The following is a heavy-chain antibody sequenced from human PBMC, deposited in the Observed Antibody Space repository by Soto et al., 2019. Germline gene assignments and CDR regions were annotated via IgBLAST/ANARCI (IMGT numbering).Heavy chain of an antibody. V-gene: IGHV3-30*18. Sequence: PGGSLRLSCAASGFTFSSYGMHWVRQAPGKGLEWVAVISYDGSNKYYADSVKGRFTISRDNSKNTLYLQMNSLRAEDQAVYYCAKDPPDEVWSGYSVGYGRDVWGQGTTVTVSS. CDR3: AKDPPDEVWSGYSVGYGRDV. D-gene: IGHD3-3*01. J-gene: IGHJ6*02. CDR2: ISYDGSNK. CDR1: GFTFSSYG.